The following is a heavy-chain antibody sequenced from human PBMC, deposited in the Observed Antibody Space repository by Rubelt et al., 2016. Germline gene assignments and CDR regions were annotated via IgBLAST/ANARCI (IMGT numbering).Heavy chain of an antibody. J-gene: IGHJ6*02. CDR3: ARHEAGGTVYYAVDV. D-gene: IGHD2-8*02. CDR1: GGSISSYY. Sequence: VSGGSISSYYWSWIRQPPGKGLEWIGYIYYSGSTNYNPSLKSRVTISEDTSRDQFSLRLSSVTAADTAVYYCARHEAGGTVYYAVDVWGQGTTVTVCS. V-gene: IGHV4-59*08. CDR2: IYYSGST.